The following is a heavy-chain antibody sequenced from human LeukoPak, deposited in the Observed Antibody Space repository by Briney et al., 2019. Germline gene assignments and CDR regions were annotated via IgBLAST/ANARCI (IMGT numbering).Heavy chain of an antibody. D-gene: IGHD3-3*01. CDR1: GFTFSSYS. J-gene: IGHJ6*03. CDR3: AKGSKEVLFTRDHYMDV. CDR2: ITRSNYI. Sequence: GGSLRLSCAASGFTFSSYSMNWVRQAPGEGLEWVSSITRSNYIYYADSVKGRFTISRDNAKNSLYLQMNSLRAEDTAVYYCAKGSKEVLFTRDHYMDVWGKGTTVTISS. V-gene: IGHV3-21*06.